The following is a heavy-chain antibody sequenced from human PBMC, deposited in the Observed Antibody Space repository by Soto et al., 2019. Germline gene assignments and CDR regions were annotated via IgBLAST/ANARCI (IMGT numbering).Heavy chain of an antibody. CDR1: GFTFSSYD. J-gene: IGHJ6*02. CDR3: AREKYCSSTSCYYGMDV. CDR2: IGTAGDT. D-gene: IGHD2-2*01. Sequence: GSLRLSCAASGFTFSSYDMHWVRQATGKGLEWVSAIGTAGDTYYPGSVKGRFTISRENAKNSLYLQMNSLRAGDTAVYYCAREKYCSSTSCYYGMDVWGQGTTVTVSS. V-gene: IGHV3-13*01.